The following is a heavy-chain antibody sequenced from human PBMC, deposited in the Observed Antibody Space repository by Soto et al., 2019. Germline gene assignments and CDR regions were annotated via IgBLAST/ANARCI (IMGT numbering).Heavy chain of an antibody. CDR2: IYSSVSA. CDR3: ARSLPAYYDNTGHFYFDH. CDR1: GGSVSAYY. J-gene: IGHJ4*02. Sequence: XETLSLTCTVSGGSVSAYYWSWIRQSPGKGLEWIGYIYSSVSATYNPSLQSRISMSVDASKKQFSLKMSSVTAADTAVYFCARSLPAYYDNTGHFYFDHWGPGTLVTVSS. D-gene: IGHD3-16*01. V-gene: IGHV4-59*02.